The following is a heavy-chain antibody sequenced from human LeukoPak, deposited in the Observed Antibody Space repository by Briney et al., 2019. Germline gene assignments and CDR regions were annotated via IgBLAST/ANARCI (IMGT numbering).Heavy chain of an antibody. V-gene: IGHV3-21*01. CDR1: GFTFSSYS. Sequence: PGGSLRLSFAASGFTFSSYSMNWVRQAPGKGLKWFPSISIISSYIYYADSVKGRFTISRDNAKNSLYLQMNSLRAEDTAVYYCARDDAGEYYDILTGYYQTYYYYGMDVWGKGTTVTVSS. CDR3: ARDDAGEYYDILTGYYQTYYYYGMDV. CDR2: ISIISSYI. D-gene: IGHD3-9*01. J-gene: IGHJ6*04.